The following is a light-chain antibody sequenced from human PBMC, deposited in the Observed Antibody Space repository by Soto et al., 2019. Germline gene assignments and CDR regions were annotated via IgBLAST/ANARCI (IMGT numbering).Light chain of an antibody. V-gene: IGKV3-20*01. CDR3: QQYGTSPRT. CDR1: QSVSSSY. Sequence: EIVLTQSPGTLSLSPGERATLSCRASQSVSSSYLAWYQQRPGQAPRLLIYAASSRATGIPDRFSGSGSGTDFTLTISRLEPEHFAVYYCQQYGTSPRTFGQGTKVDIK. J-gene: IGKJ1*01. CDR2: AAS.